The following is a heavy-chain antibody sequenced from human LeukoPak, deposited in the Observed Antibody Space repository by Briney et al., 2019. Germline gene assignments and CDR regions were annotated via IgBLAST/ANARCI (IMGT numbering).Heavy chain of an antibody. J-gene: IGHJ4*02. CDR2: ISGSGDST. V-gene: IGHV3-23*01. CDR3: ARERGRYYDSRGFYWGYYFDS. Sequence: GGSLRLSSAASGFTFSTYAVNWDRQAPGKGLEWVSTISGSGDSTYYADSVKGRFTISRDNSKDTLYLQMSSVRVDDTAVYYCARERGRYYDSRGFYWGYYFDSWGQGILVTVST. CDR1: GFTFSTYA. D-gene: IGHD3-22*01.